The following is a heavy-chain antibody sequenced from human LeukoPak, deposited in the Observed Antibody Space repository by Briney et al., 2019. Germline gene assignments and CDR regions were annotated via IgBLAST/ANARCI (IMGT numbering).Heavy chain of an antibody. CDR2: INSDGSGT. Sequence: GGSLRLSCAASGFTFSNYWVLWVRQAPGKGLLWVSRINSDGSGTTYVDSVKGRFTISRDNAKNTLYLQMNSLRAEDTAVYSCARDQDGVGATIDYWGQGTLVTVSS. D-gene: IGHD1-26*01. CDR3: ARDQDGVGATIDY. V-gene: IGHV3-74*01. J-gene: IGHJ4*02. CDR1: GFTFSNYW.